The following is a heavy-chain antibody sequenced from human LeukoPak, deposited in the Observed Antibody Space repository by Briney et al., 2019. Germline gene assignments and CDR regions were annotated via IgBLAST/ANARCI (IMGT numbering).Heavy chain of an antibody. D-gene: IGHD1-26*01. CDR1: GFTFSSYW. CDR3: ARENSGPYFDY. V-gene: IGHV3-7*01. Sequence: PGGSLRLSCAASGFTFSSYWMSWVRQAPGKGLEWVANIKQDGSEKYYVDSVKGRFTISRDNAKNSLYLQMNSLRAEDAAVYYCARENSGPYFDYWGQGTLVTVSS. CDR2: IKQDGSEK. J-gene: IGHJ4*02.